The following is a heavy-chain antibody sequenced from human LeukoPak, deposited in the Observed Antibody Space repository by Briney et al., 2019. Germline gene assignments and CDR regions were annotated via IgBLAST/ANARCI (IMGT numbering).Heavy chain of an antibody. D-gene: IGHD3-22*01. CDR2: ISTYNGNT. CDR1: GYTFTSHG. Sequence: ASMKVSCKASGYTFTSHGISWVRQAPGQGLEWMGWISTYNGNTNYAQKLQGRVSMTTDTSTSTAYMELRSLRSDDTAVYYCAMLELYDSSGYYYLEYFQHWGQGTLVTVSS. V-gene: IGHV1-18*01. CDR3: AMLELYDSSGYYYLEYFQH. J-gene: IGHJ1*01.